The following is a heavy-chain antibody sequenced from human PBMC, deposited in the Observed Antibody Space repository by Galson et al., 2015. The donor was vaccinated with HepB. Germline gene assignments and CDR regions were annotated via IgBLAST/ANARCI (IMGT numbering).Heavy chain of an antibody. CDR1: GLTFSGYT. CDR3: VREVASGWSDFDY. CDR2: ISTNGATI. Sequence: SLRLSCAASGLTFSGYTMSWVRQSPGRGLQWVSYISTNGATIHYADSVKGRFTISRDNSENTLSLQMNSLRAEDSAVYYCVREVASGWSDFDYWGQGTLVTVSS. D-gene: IGHD6-19*01. J-gene: IGHJ4*02. V-gene: IGHV3-48*01.